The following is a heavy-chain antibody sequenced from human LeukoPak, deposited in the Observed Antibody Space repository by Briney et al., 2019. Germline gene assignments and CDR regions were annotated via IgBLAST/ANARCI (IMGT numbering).Heavy chain of an antibody. Sequence: ASVKVSCKASGYTFTSYYMHWVRQAPGQGLEWMGIINPSGGSTSYAQKFQGRVTMTRNTSISTAYMELSRLRSEDTAVYYCARSMVRGVKTPGYWGQGTLVTVSS. CDR3: ARSMVRGVKTPGY. CDR1: GYTFTSYY. D-gene: IGHD3-10*01. CDR2: INPSGGST. J-gene: IGHJ4*02. V-gene: IGHV1-46*01.